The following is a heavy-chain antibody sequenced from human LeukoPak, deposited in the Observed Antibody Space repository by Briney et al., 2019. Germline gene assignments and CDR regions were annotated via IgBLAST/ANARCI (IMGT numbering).Heavy chain of an antibody. CDR2: IDHSGST. CDR1: GGSIGGSNW. Sequence: PSETPSLTCGVTGGSIGGSNWWSWVRPSPGRGLEWIGEIDHSGSTNYNPSLKSRVTMSVDKSKNQLSLKLRSVTAADTAVYYCARGSGGTPTNWGQGTLVTVSS. CDR3: ARGSGGTPTN. D-gene: IGHD1-26*01. V-gene: IGHV4-4*02. J-gene: IGHJ4*02.